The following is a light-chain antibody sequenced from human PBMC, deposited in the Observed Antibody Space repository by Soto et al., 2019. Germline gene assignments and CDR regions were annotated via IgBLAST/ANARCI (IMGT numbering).Light chain of an antibody. Sequence: DIQMTQSPSSLSASVGDRVTITCRASQSISSYLNWYQQKPGKAPKLLIYAASSLQSGVPSRFSGSGSGTDFTLTVGSLQPVDFATYFCQQSYSSPPTFGQGTKVEI. CDR3: QQSYSSPPT. CDR1: QSISSY. V-gene: IGKV1-39*01. J-gene: IGKJ1*01. CDR2: AAS.